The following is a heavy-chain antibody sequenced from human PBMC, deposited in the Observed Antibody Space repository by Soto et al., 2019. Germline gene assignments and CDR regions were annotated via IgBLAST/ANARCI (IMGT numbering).Heavy chain of an antibody. CDR2: ISDSGST. CDR3: AKDKGGRYCCRTSWLFPFCH. CDR1: GFTFSTYA. Sequence: EVQLLESGGGLVQPGGSLRLSCTASGFTFSTYAMSWVRQAPGKGLEWVSTISDSGSTYYADSVKGRFTISRDNSKNTLYLEMNRLRAGGTAVYYCAKDKGGRYCCRTSWLFPFCHWGQGTLVTVSS. J-gene: IGHJ4*02. V-gene: IGHV3-23*01. D-gene: IGHD2-2*01.